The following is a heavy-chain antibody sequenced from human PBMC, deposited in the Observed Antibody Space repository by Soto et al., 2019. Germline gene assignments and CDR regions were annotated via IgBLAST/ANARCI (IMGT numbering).Heavy chain of an antibody. J-gene: IGHJ6*02. CDR2: MNPNSGNT. Sequence: QVQLVQSGAEVKKPGASVKVSCKASGYTFTSYDINWVRQATGQGLEWMGWMNPNSGNTGYAQKFQGRVTMTRNTSISTAYMELSSLRSEDTAVYYCARDSPYSSCWDIYYYYGMDVWGQGTTVTVSS. CDR3: ARDSPYSSCWDIYYYYGMDV. CDR1: GYTFTSYD. D-gene: IGHD6-13*01. V-gene: IGHV1-8*01.